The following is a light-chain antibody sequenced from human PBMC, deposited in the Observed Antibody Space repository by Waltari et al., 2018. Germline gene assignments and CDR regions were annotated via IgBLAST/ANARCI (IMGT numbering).Light chain of an antibody. CDR2: DAS. J-gene: IGKJ1*01. CDR1: QSVSSY. Sequence: EIVLTQSPATLSLSPGERATLSCRASQSVSSYLAWYQQKPGQAPRLLIYDASNRATGIPAMFSSSGSGTDFTLTISSLEPEDFAVYYCQQRSNWPPLTFGQGTKVEIK. CDR3: QQRSNWPPLT. V-gene: IGKV3-11*01.